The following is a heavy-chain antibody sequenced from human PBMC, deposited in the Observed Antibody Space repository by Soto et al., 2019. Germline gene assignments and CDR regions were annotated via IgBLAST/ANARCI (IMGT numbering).Heavy chain of an antibody. D-gene: IGHD6-19*01. CDR1: GGTFSSYT. J-gene: IGHJ4*02. CDR2: IIPILGIA. CDR3: ARDGSGWYFDY. V-gene: IGHV1-69*04. Sequence: SVKVSCKASGGTFSSYTISWVRQAPGQGLEWMGRIIPILGIANYAQKFQGRVTITADKSTSTAYMELSSLRSEDTAVYYCARDGSGWYFDYWGQGTLVTVSS.